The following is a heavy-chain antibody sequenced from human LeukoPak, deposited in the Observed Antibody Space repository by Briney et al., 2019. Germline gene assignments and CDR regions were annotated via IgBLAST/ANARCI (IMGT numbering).Heavy chain of an antibody. Sequence: GGSLRLSCAVSGITLSNYAMSWVRQAPGKGLEWVSAISGSGGSTYYADSVKGRFTISRDNSKNTLYLQMNSLRAEDTAVYYCAKDEVALLWFGEFLDYWGQGTLVTVSS. CDR2: ISGSGGST. J-gene: IGHJ4*02. D-gene: IGHD3-10*01. V-gene: IGHV3-23*01. CDR1: GITLSNYA. CDR3: AKDEVALLWFGEFLDY.